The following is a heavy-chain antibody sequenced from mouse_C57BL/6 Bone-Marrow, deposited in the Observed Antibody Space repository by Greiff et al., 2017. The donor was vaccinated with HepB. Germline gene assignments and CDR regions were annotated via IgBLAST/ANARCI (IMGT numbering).Heavy chain of an antibody. CDR3: ARGDYSNPYYYAMDY. CDR2: IHPNSGST. D-gene: IGHD2-5*01. J-gene: IGHJ4*01. V-gene: IGHV1-64*01. Sequence: QVQLKESGAELVRPGASVKLSCKASGYTFTSYWMHWVKQRPGQGLEWIGMIHPNSGSTNYNEKFKSKATLTVDKSSSTAYMQLSSLTSEDSAVYYCARGDYSNPYYYAMDYWGQGTSVTVSS. CDR1: GYTFTSYW.